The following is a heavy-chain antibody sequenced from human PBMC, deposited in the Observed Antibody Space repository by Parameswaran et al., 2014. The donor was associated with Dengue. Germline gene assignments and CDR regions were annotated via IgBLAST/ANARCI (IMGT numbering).Heavy chain of an antibody. CDR3: ARANFGGFDY. Sequence: RWIRQPPGKGLEWIGYIYHSGSTYYNPSLKSRVTISVDRSKNQFSLKLSSVTAADTAVYYCARANFGGFDYWGQGTLVTVSS. D-gene: IGHD3-10*01. CDR2: IYHSGST. J-gene: IGHJ4*02. V-gene: IGHV4-30-2*01.